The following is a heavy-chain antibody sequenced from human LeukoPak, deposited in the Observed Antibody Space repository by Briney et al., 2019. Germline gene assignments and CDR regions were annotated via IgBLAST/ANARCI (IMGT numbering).Heavy chain of an antibody. V-gene: IGHV1-46*01. CDR2: INPSGGST. Sequence: ASVKVSCKASGYTFTSYYMHWVRQAPGQGLEWMGIINPSGGSTSYAQKFQGRVTMTRDTSTSTVYMELSSLRSEDTAVCYCAREVGYCSGGSCRYYFDYWGQGTLVTVSS. J-gene: IGHJ4*02. CDR3: AREVGYCSGGSCRYYFDY. CDR1: GYTFTSYY. D-gene: IGHD2-15*01.